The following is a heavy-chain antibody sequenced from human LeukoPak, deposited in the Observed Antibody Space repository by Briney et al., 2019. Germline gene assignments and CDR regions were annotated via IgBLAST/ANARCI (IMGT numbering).Heavy chain of an antibody. CDR1: GGSISSYY. CDR2: IYYSGIT. Sequence: SETLSLTCTVSGGSISSYYWSWIRQPPGTGLEWIGYIYYSGITNYNPSFKSQVTMSVDTSKNQFSLKVSSVTAADTAVYYCARNWLGTGGWVTDSWGQGTLVTVSS. D-gene: IGHD2-8*02. V-gene: IGHV4-59*01. J-gene: IGHJ4*02. CDR3: ARNWLGTGGWVTDS.